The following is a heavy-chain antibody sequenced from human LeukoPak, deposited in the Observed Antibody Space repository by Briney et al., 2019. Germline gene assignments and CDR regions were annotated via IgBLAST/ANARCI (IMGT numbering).Heavy chain of an antibody. CDR3: ARVTWGRDGYSPPRPTTRYYFDY. CDR2: IIPIFGTA. V-gene: IGHV1-69*13. J-gene: IGHJ4*02. D-gene: IGHD5-24*01. CDR1: GYTFTGYY. Sequence: SVKVSCKASGYTFTGYYMHWVRQAPGQGLEWVGGIIPIFGTANYAQKFQGRVTITADESTSTAYMELSSLRSEDTAVYYCARVTWGRDGYSPPRPTTRYYFDYWGQGALVTVSS.